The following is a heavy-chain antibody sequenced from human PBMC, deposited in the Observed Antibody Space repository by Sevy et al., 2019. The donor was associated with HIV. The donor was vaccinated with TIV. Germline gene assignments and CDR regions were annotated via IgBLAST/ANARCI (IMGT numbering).Heavy chain of an antibody. CDR2: IYTSGST. CDR3: ARDPSYYNWNDVGWFDP. CDR1: GGSISSYY. V-gene: IGHV4-4*07. J-gene: IGHJ5*02. D-gene: IGHD1-1*01. Sequence: SEILSLTCTVSGGSISSYYWSWIRQPAGKGLEWIGRIYTSGSTNYNPSLKSRVTMSVDTSKNQYSLKLSSVTAADTAVYYCARDPSYYNWNDVGWFDPWGQGTLVTVSS.